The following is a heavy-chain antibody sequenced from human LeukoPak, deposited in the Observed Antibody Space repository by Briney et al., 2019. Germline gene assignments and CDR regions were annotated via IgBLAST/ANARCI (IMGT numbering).Heavy chain of an antibody. CDR2: IYSGGSI. CDR3: ARPPYGGVDY. J-gene: IGHJ4*02. CDR1: GLTVSSY. D-gene: IGHD4-23*01. V-gene: IGHV3-66*04. Sequence: GGSLRLSCAASGLTVSSYMSWVRRPPGKGLEWVSVIYSGGSIYYADSVKSRFTISRDKSKNTLYLQMNSLRAEDTVVYYCARPPYGGVDYWGQGTLVTVSS.